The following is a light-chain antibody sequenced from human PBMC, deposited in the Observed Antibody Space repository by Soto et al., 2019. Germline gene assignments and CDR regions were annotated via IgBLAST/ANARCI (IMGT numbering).Light chain of an antibody. V-gene: IGKV3-15*01. J-gene: IGKJ3*01. Sequence: EIVVTQSPGILSVSPGDRATLSCRASQSVGRNLAWYQQKPGQAPTLLIYAASTRATGLPARFSGSGSGTDFTLTISSLQSEDFAVYYCQEYSMLPLFTFGPGTRVDMK. CDR3: QEYSMLPLFT. CDR2: AAS. CDR1: QSVGRN.